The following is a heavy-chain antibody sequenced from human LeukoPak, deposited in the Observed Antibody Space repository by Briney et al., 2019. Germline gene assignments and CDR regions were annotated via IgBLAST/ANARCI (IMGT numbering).Heavy chain of an antibody. V-gene: IGHV3-30-3*01. CDR1: GFTFSSYA. D-gene: IGHD3-22*01. Sequence: GGSLRLSCAASGFTFSSYAMHWVRQAPGKGLEWVAVTSYDGSNKYYADSVKGRFTISRDNSKNTLYLQMNSLRAEDTAVYYCARDRSSGYLDYWGQGTLVTVPS. CDR3: ARDRSSGYLDY. J-gene: IGHJ4*02. CDR2: TSYDGSNK.